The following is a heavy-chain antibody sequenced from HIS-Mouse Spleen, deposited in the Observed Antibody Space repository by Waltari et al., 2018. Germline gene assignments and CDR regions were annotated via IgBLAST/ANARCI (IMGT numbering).Heavy chain of an antibody. CDR1: GYTFTSYD. Sequence: QVQLVQSGAEVKKPGASVKVSCKASGYTFTSYDINWVRQATGQGLEWMGWMNPNSGNTGYAQKFQGRVTMTRNTSISTAYMELSSLRSEDTAVYYCSLYCTNGVCYLDAFDIWGQGTMVTVSS. CDR3: SLYCTNGVCYLDAFDI. J-gene: IGHJ3*02. V-gene: IGHV1-8*01. CDR2: MNPNSGNT. D-gene: IGHD2-8*01.